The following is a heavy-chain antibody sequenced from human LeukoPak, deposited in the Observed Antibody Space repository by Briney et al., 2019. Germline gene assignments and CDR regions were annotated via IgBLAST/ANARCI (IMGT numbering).Heavy chain of an antibody. D-gene: IGHD4-11*01. J-gene: IGHJ6*02. V-gene: IGHV1-45*02. CDR3: ASQAVTKGTIYYYYGMDV. CDR2: ITPFNGNT. CDR1: GYTFTYRY. Sequence: SVKVSCKASGYTFTYRYLHWVRQAPGQALEWMGWITPFNGNTNYARKFQDRVTITRDRSMSTAYMELSSLRSEDTAMYYCASQAVTKGTIYYYYGMDVWGQGTTVTVSS.